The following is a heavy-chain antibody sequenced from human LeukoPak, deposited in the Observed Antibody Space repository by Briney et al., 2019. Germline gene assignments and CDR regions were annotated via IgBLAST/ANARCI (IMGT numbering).Heavy chain of an antibody. CDR2: IHYSGNT. CDR3: ARENNDYGGKKAFDY. CDR1: GGSSRSGDYF. V-gene: IGHV4-30-4*01. J-gene: IGHJ4*02. D-gene: IGHD4-23*01. Sequence: PSETLSLTCAVSGGSSRSGDYFWIWIRQPHGKGLEWIGNIHYSGNTYCNPSLKSRGSISVDTSKNQFSLKLSSVTAADTAVYYCARENNDYGGKKAFDYWGQGTLVTVSS.